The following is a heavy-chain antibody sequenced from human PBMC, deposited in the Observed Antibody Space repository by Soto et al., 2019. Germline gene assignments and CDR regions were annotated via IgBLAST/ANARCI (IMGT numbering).Heavy chain of an antibody. CDR2: IYPGDSDT. J-gene: IGHJ6*02. Sequence: LGESLKIPCKGSGYSFTSYWIGWVRQMPGKGLEWMGIIYPGDSDTRYSPSFQGQVTISADKSISTAYLQWSSLKASDTAMYYCASGPDYGDYWPSGMAVWGQGTTVTVSS. CDR3: ASGPDYGDYWPSGMAV. V-gene: IGHV5-51*01. D-gene: IGHD4-17*01. CDR1: GYSFTSYW.